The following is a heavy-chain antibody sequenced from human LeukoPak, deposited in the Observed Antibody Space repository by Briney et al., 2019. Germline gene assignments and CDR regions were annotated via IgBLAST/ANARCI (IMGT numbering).Heavy chain of an antibody. CDR3: VRAPVVGGHYWFFDL. J-gene: IGHJ2*01. V-gene: IGHV4-59*01. Sequence: SETLSLTCTVPGDSISSYYWSWIRQPPGKGLEWIGHIYYSGSTNYNPSLKSRVTISVDTSKNQFSLRLTSVTSADTAVYYCVRAPVVGGHYWFFDLWGRGTLVTVSS. CDR2: IYYSGST. CDR1: GDSISSYY. D-gene: IGHD2-15*01.